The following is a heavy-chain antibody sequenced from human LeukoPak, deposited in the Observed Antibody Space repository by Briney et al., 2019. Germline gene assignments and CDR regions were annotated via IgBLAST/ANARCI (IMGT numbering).Heavy chain of an antibody. D-gene: IGHD2-8*01. CDR3: ARGEMVYAISHPNCFDP. V-gene: IGHV4-59*01. CDR2: IYYSGST. CDR1: GGSISSYY. Sequence: SETLSRTSTVSGGSISSYYWRWIRHPPGKGLEWMVYIYYSGSTNYNPSLKSRVTIAGDTSKNQFSMKLSSVAAADTAVYYCARGEMVYAISHPNCFDPWGQGTLVTVSS. J-gene: IGHJ5*02.